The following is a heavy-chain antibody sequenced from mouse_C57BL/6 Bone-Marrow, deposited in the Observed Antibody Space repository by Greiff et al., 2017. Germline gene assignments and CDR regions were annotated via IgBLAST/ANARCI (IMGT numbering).Heavy chain of an antibody. CDR2: ISSGGSYT. J-gene: IGHJ1*03. CDR1: GFTFSSYG. CDR3: ARRGDGRDSYFDV. Sequence: DVLLVESGGDLVKPGGSLKLSCAASGFTFSSYGMSWVRQTPDKRLEWVATISSGGSYTYYTDSVKGRFTISRDNAKNTLYLQMSSLKSEDTAVYYCARRGDGRDSYFDVWGTGTPVTVSS. V-gene: IGHV5-6*02.